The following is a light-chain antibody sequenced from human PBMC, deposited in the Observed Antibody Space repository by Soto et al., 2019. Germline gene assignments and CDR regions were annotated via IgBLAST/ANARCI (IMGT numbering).Light chain of an antibody. Sequence: EVVLTQSPATLSLSPGERATLSCRASQSFSDYLAWYQHKPGQAPRLLMYDASNRAPGIPARFSGSGSGTDFTLTISRLEPEDSAVYYCQQRGNWPETFGQGTKVEIK. V-gene: IGKV3-11*01. CDR1: QSFSDY. CDR2: DAS. J-gene: IGKJ1*01. CDR3: QQRGNWPET.